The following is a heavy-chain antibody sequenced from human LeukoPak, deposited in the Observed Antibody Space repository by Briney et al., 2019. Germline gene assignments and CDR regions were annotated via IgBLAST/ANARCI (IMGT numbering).Heavy chain of an antibody. Sequence: SETLSLTCTVSGGSISSSSYYWGWIRQPPGKGLEWIGSIYYSGSAYYNPSLKSRVTISVDTSKNQFSLKLSSVTAADTAVYYCASSPYGGDYRGQGTLVTVSS. CDR1: GGSISSSSYY. V-gene: IGHV4-39*01. CDR3: ASSPYGGDY. J-gene: IGHJ4*02. CDR2: IYYSGSA. D-gene: IGHD4-17*01.